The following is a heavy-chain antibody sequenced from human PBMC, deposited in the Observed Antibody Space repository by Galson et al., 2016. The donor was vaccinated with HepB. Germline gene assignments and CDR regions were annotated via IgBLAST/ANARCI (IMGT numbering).Heavy chain of an antibody. CDR2: IYYSGTT. CDR3: ARGDFHLELLPYDAFDV. D-gene: IGHD1-7*01. CDR1: DGSISGFY. Sequence: ETLSLTCSVSDGSISGFYWTWIRQPPGKGLEWIGHIYYSGTTNHNTPLKSRVTISVDISKKQFTLKLSSLTAADTAVYYCARGDFHLELLPYDAFDVWGQGTMVTVSS. V-gene: IGHV4-59*01. J-gene: IGHJ3*01.